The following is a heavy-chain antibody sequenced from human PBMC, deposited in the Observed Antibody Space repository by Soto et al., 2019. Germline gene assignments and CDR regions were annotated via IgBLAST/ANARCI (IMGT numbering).Heavy chain of an antibody. CDR3: ARFLTYYDILHGYYNFDY. CDR1: GYSFTSYW. Sequence: EESLKISCKGSGYSFTSYWIGWLRQMPGKGQEWMGIIYPGDPDTRYSPSFQRQVTISADTSISTAYLQGSSLKPSDTAMYYSARFLTYYDILHGYYNFDYWGPGXLLNVSS. D-gene: IGHD3-9*01. V-gene: IGHV5-51*01. CDR2: IYPGDPDT. J-gene: IGHJ4*02.